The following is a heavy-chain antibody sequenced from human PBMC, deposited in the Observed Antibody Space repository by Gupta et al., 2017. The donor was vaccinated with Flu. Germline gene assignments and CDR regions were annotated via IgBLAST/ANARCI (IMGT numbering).Heavy chain of an antibody. Sequence: QVQLQESGPGLVKPSETLSLTCTVSGDSISGYYWNWVRQPVGQGLDWIGRVYSSGTTNYSPSLKSRVTMSVDTSKNQVSLNLSSVTAADTAVYFCARMFYSRSSPYFDYWGQGTLGTVSS. V-gene: IGHV4-4*07. D-gene: IGHD6-6*01. CDR2: VYSSGTT. J-gene: IGHJ4*02. CDR1: GDSISGYY. CDR3: ARMFYSRSSPYFDY.